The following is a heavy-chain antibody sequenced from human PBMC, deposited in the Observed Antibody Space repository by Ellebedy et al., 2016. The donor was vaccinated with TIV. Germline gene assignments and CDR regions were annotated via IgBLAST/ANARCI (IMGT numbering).Heavy chain of an antibody. Sequence: MPSETLSLTCTVSGGSISNMNYFRGWIRQPPGRGLEWIGSIFHGANARSGHTHFNPSLKSRLTITVDPSKNQFSLKLGSVTAADTAIYYCARKDAFDLWGQGTMVTVSS. CDR2: IFHGANARSGHT. CDR1: GGSISNMNYF. V-gene: IGHV4-39*07. J-gene: IGHJ3*01. CDR3: ARKDAFDL.